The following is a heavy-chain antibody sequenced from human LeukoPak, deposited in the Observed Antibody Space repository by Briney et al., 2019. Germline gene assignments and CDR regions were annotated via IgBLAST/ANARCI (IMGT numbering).Heavy chain of an antibody. CDR2: INHSGST. J-gene: IGHJ4*02. Sequence: PSETLSLTCAVHGGSFSGYYWSWIRQPPGKGLEWIGEINHSGSTNYNPSLKSRVTISVDTSKNQFSLKLSSVTAADTAVYYCARVDYYGSGSYLPSYWGQGTLVTVSS. D-gene: IGHD3-10*01. CDR3: ARVDYYGSGSYLPSY. CDR1: GGSFSGYY. V-gene: IGHV4-34*01.